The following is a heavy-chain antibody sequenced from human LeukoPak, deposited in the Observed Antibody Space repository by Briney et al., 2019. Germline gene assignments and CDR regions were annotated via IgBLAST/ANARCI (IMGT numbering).Heavy chain of an antibody. V-gene: IGHV3-23*01. D-gene: IGHD3-16*02. Sequence: PGGSLRLSCAASGFTFSSYAMSWVRQAPGKGLEWVSAISGSGGSTYYADSVKSRFTISRDNSKNTLYLQMNSLRAEDTDVYYCAKAHYVWGSYRSHFDYWGQGTLVTVSS. CDR2: ISGSGGST. CDR1: GFTFSSYA. J-gene: IGHJ4*02. CDR3: AKAHYVWGSYRSHFDY.